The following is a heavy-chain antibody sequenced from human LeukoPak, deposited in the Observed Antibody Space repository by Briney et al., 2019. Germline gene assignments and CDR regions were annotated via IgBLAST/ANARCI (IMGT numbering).Heavy chain of an antibody. D-gene: IGHD4-17*01. V-gene: IGHV1-2*02. J-gene: IGHJ4*02. Sequence: ASVKLSCKASEDSFTGYYIHWVRQAPGQGPEWMGWINPHNGGAKYTDRLQGRVTMTRDTSIGTAYMELSSLRSDDTALYYCARGGAGSAYYGWDFFRFDYWGQGTLVTVSS. CDR3: ARGGAGSAYYGWDFFRFDY. CDR1: EDSFTGYY. CDR2: INPHNGGA.